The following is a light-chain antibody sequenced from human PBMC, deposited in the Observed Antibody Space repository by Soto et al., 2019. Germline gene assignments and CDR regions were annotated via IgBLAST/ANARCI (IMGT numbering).Light chain of an antibody. V-gene: IGKV3-11*01. CDR3: QQRHMWPIT. J-gene: IGKJ5*01. Sequence: ETLMTQSPATLSVSPGERGTLSRRASQSFRGLLAWYQQKPGQAPRLLIYDAYNRVTGIPPRFSGSGSGTDFTLTISSLEPEDSAVYDCQQRHMWPITVGQGTRLEIK. CDR2: DAY. CDR1: QSFRGL.